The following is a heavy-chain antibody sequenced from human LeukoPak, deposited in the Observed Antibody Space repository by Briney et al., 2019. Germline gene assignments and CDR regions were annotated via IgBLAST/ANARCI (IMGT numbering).Heavy chain of an antibody. V-gene: IGHV4-38-2*02. CDR2: ISYSGST. CDR1: GYSISSGYY. D-gene: IGHD2-15*01. Sequence: SETLSLTCAVSGYSISSGYYWGWIRQPPGKGLEWIGSISYSGSTYYNPSLKSRVTISVDTSKNQFSLKLSSVTAADTAVYYCAREGCSGGSCYSGGISNWGQGTLVTVSS. J-gene: IGHJ4*02. CDR3: AREGCSGGSCYSGGISN.